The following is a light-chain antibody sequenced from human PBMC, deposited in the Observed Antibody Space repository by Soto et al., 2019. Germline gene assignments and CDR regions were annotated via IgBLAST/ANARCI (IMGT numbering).Light chain of an antibody. CDR1: SSNIGSTYD. Sequence: QSVLTQPPSVSGAPGQRVTISCTGRSSNIGSTYDVQWFQQLPGTAPKLLIYGNTNRPSGVPDRFSGSKSGTSASLAITGLHAEDEADYYCQSYDNNLEIFGGGTKLTVL. CDR2: GNT. V-gene: IGLV1-40*01. CDR3: QSYDNNLEI. J-gene: IGLJ2*01.